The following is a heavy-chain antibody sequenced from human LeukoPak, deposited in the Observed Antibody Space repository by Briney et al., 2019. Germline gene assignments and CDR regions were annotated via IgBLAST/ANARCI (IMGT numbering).Heavy chain of an antibody. CDR1: GFTFSDHY. J-gene: IGHJ4*02. CDR3: AKSGYNRFDY. Sequence: GGSLRLSCAASGFTFSDHYLDWVRRAPGKGLEWVSNISGRDGSTYYADSVKGRFTISRDNSKNTLYLQMNSLRAEDTAVYYCAKSGYNRFDYWGQGTLVTVSS. CDR2: ISGRDGST. V-gene: IGHV3-23*01. D-gene: IGHD5-24*01.